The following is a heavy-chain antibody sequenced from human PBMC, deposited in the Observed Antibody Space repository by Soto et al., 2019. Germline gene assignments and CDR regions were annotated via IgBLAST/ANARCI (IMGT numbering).Heavy chain of an antibody. D-gene: IGHD6-19*01. CDR1: GFTFSSYG. J-gene: IGHJ4*02. CDR3: AKDDDIAVAGTFSPDY. Sequence: GGSLRLSCAASGFTFSSYGMHWVRQAPGKGLEWVAVISYDGSNKYYADSVKGRFTISRDNSKNTLYLQMNSLRAEDTAVYYCAKDDDIAVAGTFSPDYWGQGTLVTVSS. CDR2: ISYDGSNK. V-gene: IGHV3-30*18.